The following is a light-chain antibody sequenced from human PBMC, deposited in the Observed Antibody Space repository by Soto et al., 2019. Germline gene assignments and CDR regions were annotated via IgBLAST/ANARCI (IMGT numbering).Light chain of an antibody. CDR1: QSVRSN. V-gene: IGKV3-15*01. CDR2: GAS. Sequence: EIVMTQSPATLSVSPGERATLSCRASQSVRSNLAWYQQKPGQAPRLLIYGASTRATSIPARFSGSGSGTEFTLTISSLQSEDFAVYYCQQYSNWPPGTFGQGTKVEIK. J-gene: IGKJ1*01. CDR3: QQYSNWPPGT.